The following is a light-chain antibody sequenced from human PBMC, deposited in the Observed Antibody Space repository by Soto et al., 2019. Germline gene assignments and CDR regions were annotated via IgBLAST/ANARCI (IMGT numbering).Light chain of an antibody. CDR3: QQDGSSPPYT. Sequence: EIVLTQSPGTLSLSPGERATLSCRASQSVSSSYLAWYQQKPGQAPRLLIYGASSRAAGIPDRFSGSGSGTDFTLTISRLEPEDFAVYYCQQDGSSPPYTFGQGTKLYIK. CDR1: QSVSSSY. V-gene: IGKV3-20*01. CDR2: GAS. J-gene: IGKJ2*01.